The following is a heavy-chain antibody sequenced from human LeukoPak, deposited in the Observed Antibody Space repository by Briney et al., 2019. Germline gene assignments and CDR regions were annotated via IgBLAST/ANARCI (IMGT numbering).Heavy chain of an antibody. V-gene: IGHV3-48*03. Sequence: GGSLRLSCAASGFTFSTYEMNWVRQAPGKGLEWFSYISSGGETIYNADSVKGRITVPRDNAKNSLDLQISSLRAEDTAVYYCARGARSVRGVIPYFDYWGQGTLVTVSS. D-gene: IGHD3-10*01. CDR1: GFTFSTYE. CDR3: ARGARSVRGVIPYFDY. CDR2: ISSGGETI. J-gene: IGHJ4*02.